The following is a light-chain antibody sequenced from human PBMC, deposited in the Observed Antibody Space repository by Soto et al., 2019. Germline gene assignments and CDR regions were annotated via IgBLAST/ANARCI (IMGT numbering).Light chain of an antibody. V-gene: IGKV1-39*01. Sequence: DIQMTQSPSSLSASVGDRVTITCRASQSISSYLNWYQQKPGKAPKLLIYAASSLQSGVPTRFSGSGSGTDLTLTISSLQPEDFATYDCQQSYSTSWTFGQGTKVDIK. CDR2: AAS. J-gene: IGKJ1*01. CDR1: QSISSY. CDR3: QQSYSTSWT.